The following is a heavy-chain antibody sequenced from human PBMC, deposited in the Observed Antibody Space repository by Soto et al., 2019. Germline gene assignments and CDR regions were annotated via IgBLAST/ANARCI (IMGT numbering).Heavy chain of an antibody. Sequence: ASVKVSCKACGYSFTSYGISWVRQAPGQGLEWMGWISAYNGNTNYAQKLQGRVTISRDNAKNSLYLQMNSLRDEDTAVYYCARESAALNWFDPWGQGTLVTVSS. J-gene: IGHJ5*02. V-gene: IGHV1-18*01. CDR2: ISAYNGNT. CDR1: GYSFTSYG. CDR3: ARESAALNWFDP. D-gene: IGHD2-2*01.